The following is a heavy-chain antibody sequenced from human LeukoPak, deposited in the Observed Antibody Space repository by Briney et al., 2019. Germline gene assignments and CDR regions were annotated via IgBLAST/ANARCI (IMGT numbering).Heavy chain of an antibody. CDR1: GFTFSSYS. J-gene: IGHJ4*02. CDR2: ISSSSSYI. CDR3: ARLRSTSYYFDY. V-gene: IGHV3-21*01. Sequence: GGSLRLSCAAPGFTFSSYSMNWVRQAPGKGLEWVSSISSSSSYIYYADSVKGRFTISRDNAKNSLYLQMNSLRAEDTAVYYCARLRSTSYYFDYWGQGTLVTVSS. D-gene: IGHD2-2*01.